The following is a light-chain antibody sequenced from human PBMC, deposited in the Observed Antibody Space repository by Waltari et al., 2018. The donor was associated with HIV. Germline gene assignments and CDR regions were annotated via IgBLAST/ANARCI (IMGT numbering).Light chain of an antibody. J-gene: IGLJ1*01. CDR2: EVS. CDR1: SRDVARYNL. Sequence: QSALTQPPSLSGSTGKPITLSCPGTSRDVARYNLSPWYQQHPGKAPKLMIYEVSKRPSGVSNRFSGSKSGNTASLTISGLQAEDEADYYCCSYAGSSTYVFGTGTKVTVL. V-gene: IGLV2-23*02. CDR3: CSYAGSSTYV.